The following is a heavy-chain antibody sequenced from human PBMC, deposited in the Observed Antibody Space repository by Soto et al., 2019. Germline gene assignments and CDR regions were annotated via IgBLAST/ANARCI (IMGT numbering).Heavy chain of an antibody. CDR2: INVGNGDT. V-gene: IGHV1-3*01. J-gene: IGHJ4*02. D-gene: IGHD5-12*01. CDR3: ARAISGYVT. CDR1: GITYNTYA. Sequence: AQLVQSGAEIRKTGASVMLSCKASGITYNTYAIHWVRQAPGQGLEWMGWINVGNGDTRYSQIFEGRVTLARDTSANTVYMDLGGLKSEDTGVYYCARAISGYVTWGQGTLLTVSS.